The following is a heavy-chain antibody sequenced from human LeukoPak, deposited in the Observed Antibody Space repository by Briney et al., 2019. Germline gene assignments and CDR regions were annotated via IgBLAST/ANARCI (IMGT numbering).Heavy chain of an antibody. CDR1: GFTSSSNY. CDR3: AREVMAKRRAFDI. D-gene: IGHD2-8*01. Sequence: PGGSLTLSCAASGFTSSSNYMSWVRQAPGKGLEWVAVINSDDRTYYDESVKGRFTISRDTSKKPLSLQLNTLRAEDTAVYYCAREVMAKRRAFDIWGQGTVVTVSS. CDR2: INSDDRT. V-gene: IGHV3-53*05. J-gene: IGHJ3*02.